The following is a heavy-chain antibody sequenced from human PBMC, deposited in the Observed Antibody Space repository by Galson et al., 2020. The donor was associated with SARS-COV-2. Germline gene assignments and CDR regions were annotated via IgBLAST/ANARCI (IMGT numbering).Heavy chain of an antibody. J-gene: IGHJ4*02. CDR2: IYKSGST. D-gene: IGHD1-1*01. V-gene: IGHV4-30-2*01. CDR1: GASISSGGYS. Sequence: ETSETLSLTCAVSGASISSGGYSWSWIRQPPGKGLEWIGYIYKSGSTYYNASLKSRVTISVDTSMNQFSLRLSSVTAADTAVYYCARATDLEPFDYWGQGILVTVSS. CDR3: ARATDLEPFDY.